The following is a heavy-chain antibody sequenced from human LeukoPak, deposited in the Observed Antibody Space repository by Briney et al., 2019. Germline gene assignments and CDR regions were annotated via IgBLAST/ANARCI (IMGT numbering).Heavy chain of an antibody. D-gene: IGHD6-6*01. J-gene: IGHJ4*02. CDR3: AKGNSSGFDY. Sequence: GGSLRLSCAASGFTFSSYTMNWVRQAPGKGLEWISSISGSSRHKYYADSVKGRFTISRDNAKNSLYLQMNSLRAEDTAVYYCAKGNSSGFDYWGQGTLVTVSS. CDR2: ISGSSRHK. V-gene: IGHV3-21*01. CDR1: GFTFSSYT.